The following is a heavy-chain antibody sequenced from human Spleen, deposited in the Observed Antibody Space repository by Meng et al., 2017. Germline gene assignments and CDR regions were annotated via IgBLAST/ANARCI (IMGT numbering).Heavy chain of an antibody. J-gene: IGHJ4*02. V-gene: IGHV1-18*01. CDR3: ARGTPGRSYSDY. Sequence: QVQLVQSGVEVKKPGASVKVSCKASGYSFASYGISWLRQAPGQGLEWMGWFVNNVDTYSAQKFQGRVTMTTDTHTSTAFMELRSLRSDDTAVYYCARGTPGRSYSDYWGQGTLVTVSS. D-gene: IGHD3-10*01. CDR1: GYSFASYG. CDR2: FVNNVDT.